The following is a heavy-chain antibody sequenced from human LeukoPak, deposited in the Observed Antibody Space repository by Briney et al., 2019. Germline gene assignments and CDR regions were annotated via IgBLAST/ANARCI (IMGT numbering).Heavy chain of an antibody. V-gene: IGHV1-24*01. Sequence: ASVKVSCKVSGYTFIELSMHWVRQAPGKGLEWMGGFDPDDGETIYAQKFQGRVTMTEDTSTDTAYMELSSLRSEDSAVYYCATSPNGYYRRYFDSWGQGTLVTVSS. J-gene: IGHJ4*02. CDR1: GYTFIELS. CDR2: FDPDDGET. D-gene: IGHD2-8*01. CDR3: ATSPNGYYRRYFDS.